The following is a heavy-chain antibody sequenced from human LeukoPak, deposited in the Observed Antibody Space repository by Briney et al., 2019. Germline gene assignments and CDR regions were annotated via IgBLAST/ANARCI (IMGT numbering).Heavy chain of an antibody. V-gene: IGHV3-9*03. CDR1: GFTFDDYA. D-gene: IGHD1-26*01. J-gene: IGHJ4*02. Sequence: PGRSLRLSCAASGFTFDDYAMHWVRQAPGKGLEWVSGISWNSGSIGYVDSVKGRFTISRDNAKNSLYLQMNSLRAEDMALYYCAKAHGWELPNYFDYWGQGTLVTVSS. CDR2: ISWNSGSI. CDR3: AKAHGWELPNYFDY.